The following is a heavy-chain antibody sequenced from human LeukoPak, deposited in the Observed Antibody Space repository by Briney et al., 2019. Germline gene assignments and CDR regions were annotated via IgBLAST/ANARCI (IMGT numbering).Heavy chain of an antibody. V-gene: IGHV3-73*01. D-gene: IGHD3-22*01. CDR3: TRLVDGRGHYYDSSGYYYFDAFDI. CDR2: IRSKPNSYAT. CDR1: GFIFSGSA. Sequence: GGSLKLSCAASGFIFSGSAMHWVRQTSGKGLKWVGRIRSKPNSYATAYTASVKGRFTISRDDSKNTAYLQMNSLKIEDTAVYYCTRLVDGRGHYYDSSGYYYFDAFDIWGQGTMVTVSS. J-gene: IGHJ3*02.